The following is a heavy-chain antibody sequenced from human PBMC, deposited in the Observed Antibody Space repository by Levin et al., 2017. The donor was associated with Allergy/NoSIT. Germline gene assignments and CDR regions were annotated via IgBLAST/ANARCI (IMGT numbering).Heavy chain of an antibody. CDR3: ARGGRTKAAGRGPFDY. Sequence: GESLKISCAASGFTFSSYAMHWVRQAPGKGLEWVAVISYDGSNKYYADSVKGRFTISRDNSKNTLYLQMNSLRAEDTAVYYCARGGRTKAAGRGPFDYWGQGTLVTVSS. V-gene: IGHV3-30-3*01. CDR1: GFTFSSYA. J-gene: IGHJ4*02. D-gene: IGHD6-13*01. CDR2: ISYDGSNK.